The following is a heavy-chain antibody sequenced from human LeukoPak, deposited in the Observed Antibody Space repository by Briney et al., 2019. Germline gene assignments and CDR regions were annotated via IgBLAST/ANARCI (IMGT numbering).Heavy chain of an antibody. Sequence: GGSLRLSCAASGFTFSSYSMNWVRQAPGKGLEWLSSISSSSSYIYYADSVKGRFTISRDNAKNSLYLQMNSLRAEDTAVYYCAREPTAVTPPRWGQGTLVTVSS. CDR3: AREPTAVTPPR. CDR1: GFTFSSYS. J-gene: IGHJ4*02. D-gene: IGHD4-11*01. CDR2: ISSSSSYI. V-gene: IGHV3-21*01.